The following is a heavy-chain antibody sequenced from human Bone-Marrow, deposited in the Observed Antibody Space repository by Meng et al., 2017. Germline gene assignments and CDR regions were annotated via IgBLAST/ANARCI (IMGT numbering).Heavy chain of an antibody. V-gene: IGHV4-31*03. Sequence: QGQLQEAGPGLVKPSQTLARPCTVSGGSISSGGYYWSWIRQHPGKGLEWIAYIYHSGGTYSNPSLRSRTTLSVDTSNNQFSLKLSSVTAADTAVYYCARDRGGYATFDNWGQGTLVTVSS. J-gene: IGHJ4*02. D-gene: IGHD5-12*01. CDR2: IYHSGGT. CDR1: GGSISSGGYY. CDR3: ARDRGGYATFDN.